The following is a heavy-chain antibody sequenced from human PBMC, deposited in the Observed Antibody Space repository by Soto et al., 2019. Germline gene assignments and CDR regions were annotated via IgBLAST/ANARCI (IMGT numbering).Heavy chain of an antibody. D-gene: IGHD1-26*01. J-gene: IGHJ4*02. CDR3: ARDSGSFSNYFDY. CDR2: IYYSGST. CDR1: GGSISSYY. Sequence: SDTLSLTCPVSGGSISSYYWSWIRQPPGKGLEWIGYIYYSGSTNYNPSLKSRVTISVDTSKNQFSLKLSSVTAADTAVYYCARDSGSFSNYFDYWGQGTLVTVSS. V-gene: IGHV4-59*13.